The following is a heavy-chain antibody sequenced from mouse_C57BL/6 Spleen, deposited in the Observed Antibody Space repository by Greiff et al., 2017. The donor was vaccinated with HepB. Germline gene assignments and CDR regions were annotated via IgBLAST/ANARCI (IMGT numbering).Heavy chain of an antibody. CDR2: ISSGSSTI. CDR1: GFTFSDYG. J-gene: IGHJ3*01. D-gene: IGHD2-5*01. V-gene: IGHV5-17*01. CDR3: ASAYYSNFWFAY. Sequence: EVMLVESGGGLVKPGGSLKLSCAASGFTFSDYGMHWVRQAPEKGLEWVAYISSGSSTIYYADTVKGRVTISRDNAKNTLFLQMTSLRSEDTAMYYCASAYYSNFWFAYWGQGTLVTVSA.